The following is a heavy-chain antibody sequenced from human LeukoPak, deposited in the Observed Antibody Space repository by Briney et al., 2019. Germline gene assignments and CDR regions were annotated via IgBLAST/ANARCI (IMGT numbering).Heavy chain of an antibody. CDR1: GGSISSYY. Sequence: SETLSLTCTVSGGSISSYYWSWIRQPPGKGLEWIGYIYYSGSTNYNPSLKSRVTISVDTSKNQFSLKLSSVTAADTAVYYCARDSITMVRGPDYRGQGTLVTVSS. CDR2: IYYSGST. D-gene: IGHD3-10*01. V-gene: IGHV4-59*01. J-gene: IGHJ4*02. CDR3: ARDSITMVRGPDY.